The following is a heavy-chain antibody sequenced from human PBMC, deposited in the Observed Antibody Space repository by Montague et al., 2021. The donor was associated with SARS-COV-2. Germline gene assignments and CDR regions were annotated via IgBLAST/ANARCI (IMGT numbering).Heavy chain of an antibody. D-gene: IGHD6-13*01. V-gene: IGHV4-4*02. CDR3: ASHPGFQQLYS. Sequence: SETLSLTCAVSGASVSSINWWTCVRQPPGRSLVWIAEIHHTGITNFNPSLRSRVSISLDTSRNQFSLTLNPVTAADTAIYYCASHPGFQQLYSWGQGTLVSVSS. J-gene: IGHJ4*02. CDR1: GASVSSINW. CDR2: IHHTGIT.